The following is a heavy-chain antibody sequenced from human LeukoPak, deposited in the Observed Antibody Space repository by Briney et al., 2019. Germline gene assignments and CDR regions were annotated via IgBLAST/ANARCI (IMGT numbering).Heavy chain of an antibody. CDR2: ISWNSGSI. CDR1: GFTFDDYA. V-gene: IGHV3-9*01. Sequence: GRSLRLSCAASGFTFDDYAMHWVRQAPGKGLEWVSGISWNSGSIGYADSVKGRFTISRDNAKNSLYLQMNSLRAEDTALYYCAKDGSYYDFWSGYYTPYYYYMDVWGKGTTVTVYS. J-gene: IGHJ6*03. CDR3: AKDGSYYDFWSGYYTPYYYYMDV. D-gene: IGHD3-3*01.